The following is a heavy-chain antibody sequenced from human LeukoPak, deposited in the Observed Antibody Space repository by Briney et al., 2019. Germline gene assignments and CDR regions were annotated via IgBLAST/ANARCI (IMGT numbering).Heavy chain of an antibody. V-gene: IGHV4-34*01. CDR3: ARIDVLRFLEWSPRFDY. CDR2: INHSGST. CDR1: GDSISGYY. J-gene: IGHJ4*02. Sequence: SETLSLTCTVSGDSISGYYWSWIRQPPGKGLEWIGEINHSGSTNYNPSLKSRVTISVDTSKNQFSLKLSSVTAADTAVYYCARIDVLRFLEWSPRFDYWGQGTLVTVSS. D-gene: IGHD3-3*01.